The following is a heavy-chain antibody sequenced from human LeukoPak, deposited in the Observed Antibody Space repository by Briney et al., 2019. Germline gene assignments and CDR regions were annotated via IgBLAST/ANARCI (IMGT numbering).Heavy chain of an antibody. Sequence: ASVKVSCKASGGTFSIYAISWVRRAPGQGLEWMGGIIPIFGTANYAQKFQGRVTITADESTSTAYMELSSLRSEDTAVYYCARGCCGGAHDYWGQGTLVTVSS. D-gene: IGHD3-16*01. CDR3: ARGCCGGAHDY. V-gene: IGHV1-69*13. J-gene: IGHJ4*02. CDR1: GGTFSIYA. CDR2: IIPIFGTA.